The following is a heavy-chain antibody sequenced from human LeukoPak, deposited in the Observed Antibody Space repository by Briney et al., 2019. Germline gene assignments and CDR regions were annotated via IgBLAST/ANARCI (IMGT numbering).Heavy chain of an antibody. D-gene: IGHD1-26*01. CDR2: ISPNSGGT. CDR3: ARGGGRYSVDY. J-gene: IGHJ4*02. V-gene: IGHV1-2*02. CDR1: GYTFIDYY. Sequence: GASVKVSCKAPGYTFIDYYMHWVRQAPGQGLEWIGWISPNSGGTKYVQKFQGRVTMTRDTSITTVYMELSGLSFDDTAVYYCARGGGRYSVDYWGQGTQVIVSS.